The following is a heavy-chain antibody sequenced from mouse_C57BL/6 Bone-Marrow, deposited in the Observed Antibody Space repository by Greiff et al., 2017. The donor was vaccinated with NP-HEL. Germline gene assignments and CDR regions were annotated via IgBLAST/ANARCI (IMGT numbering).Heavy chain of an antibody. CDR1: GYTFTSYD. Sequence: QVQLQQSGPELVKPGASVKLSCKASGYTFTSYDINWVKQRPGQGLEWIGWIYPRDGSTKYNEKFKGKATLTVDTSSSTAYMELHSLTSEDSAVYFCASGYGYYAMDYWGQGTSVTVSS. V-gene: IGHV1-85*01. D-gene: IGHD2-10*02. CDR2: IYPRDGST. CDR3: ASGYGYYAMDY. J-gene: IGHJ4*01.